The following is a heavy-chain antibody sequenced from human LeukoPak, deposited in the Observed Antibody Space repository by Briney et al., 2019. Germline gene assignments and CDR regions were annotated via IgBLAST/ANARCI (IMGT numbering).Heavy chain of an antibody. CDR2: ISAYNGST. V-gene: IGHV1-18*01. CDR1: GYTFTSYG. CDR3: ARAPTTIFGVVLYGMDV. J-gene: IGHJ6*02. D-gene: IGHD3-3*01. Sequence: ASVKVSCKASGYTFTSYGISWVRQAPGQGLEWMGWISAYNGSTNYAQKLQGRVTMTTDTSTSTAYMELRSLRSDDTAVYYCARAPTTIFGVVLYGMDVWGQGTTVTVSS.